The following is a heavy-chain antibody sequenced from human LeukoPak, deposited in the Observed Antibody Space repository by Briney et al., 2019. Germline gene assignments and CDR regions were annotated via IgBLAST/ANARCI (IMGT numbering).Heavy chain of an antibody. CDR2: IYSGGST. J-gene: IGHJ6*02. CDR3: AKAADYYDSSGYLYYYYGMDV. Sequence: GGSLRLSCAASGFTVSSNYMSWVRQAPGKGLEWVSVIYSGGSTYYADSVKGRFTISRDNSKNTLYLQMNSLRAEDTAVYYCAKAADYYDSSGYLYYYYGMDVWGQGTTVTVSS. V-gene: IGHV3-53*01. D-gene: IGHD3-22*01. CDR1: GFTVSSNY.